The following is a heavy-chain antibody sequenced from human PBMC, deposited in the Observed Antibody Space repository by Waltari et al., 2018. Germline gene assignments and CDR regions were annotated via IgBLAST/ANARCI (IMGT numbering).Heavy chain of an antibody. Sequence: EVQLVQSGAEVKKPGESLKISCKGSGYSFTSYWIGWVRQMPGKGLEWMGTIYPGDSESRDSPSFPGQVTISADKSISTAYLQWSSLKASDTAMYYCARSVYADYSYYGMDVWGQGTTVTVSS. CDR3: ARSVYADYSYYGMDV. D-gene: IGHD2-8*01. CDR2: IYPGDSES. CDR1: GYSFTSYW. J-gene: IGHJ6*02. V-gene: IGHV5-51*01.